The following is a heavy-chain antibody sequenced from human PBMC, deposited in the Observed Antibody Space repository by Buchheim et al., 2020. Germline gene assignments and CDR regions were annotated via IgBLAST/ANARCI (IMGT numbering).Heavy chain of an antibody. CDR1: GGSISSSSYY. CDR2: IYYSGST. V-gene: IGHV4-39*01. CDR3: ARTDYYDSSGYYYRYYYYGMDV. Sequence: QLQLQESGPGLVKPSETLSLTCTVSGGSISSSSYYWGWIRQPPGKGLEWIGSIYYSGSTYYNPSLKSRVPISVDTSKNQFSLKLSSVTAADTAVYYCARTDYYDSSGYYYRYYYYGMDVWGQGTT. D-gene: IGHD3-22*01. J-gene: IGHJ6*02.